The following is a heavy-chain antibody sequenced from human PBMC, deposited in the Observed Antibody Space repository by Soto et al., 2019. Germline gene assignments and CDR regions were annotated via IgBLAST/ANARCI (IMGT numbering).Heavy chain of an antibody. Sequence: ESLKVSLSAYKFMFRTYAMFWVRQVPGKGLEWVSTISDAAGSVYYVDSVKGRFTISRDNSKKTLYLQMNSLRAEDSAVYYCARPYGGKIGDAPDLWGQGTMVTVSS. D-gene: IGHD4-17*01. CDR3: ARPYGGKIGDAPDL. CDR2: ISDAAGSV. V-gene: IGHV3-23*01. CDR1: KFMFRTYA. J-gene: IGHJ3*01.